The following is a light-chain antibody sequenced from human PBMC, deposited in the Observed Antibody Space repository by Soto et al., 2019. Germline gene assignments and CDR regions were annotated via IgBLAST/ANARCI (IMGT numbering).Light chain of an antibody. CDR2: GAS. CDR3: QQYGTSPRT. V-gene: IGKV3-20*01. Sequence: EIVLTQSPGTLSLSPGERATLSCRASQSINSNYLAWYQLKPGQAPRLLIYGASIRATAIPDRFSGSVSGTDFTLTISSLDPEDFAVYFCQQYGTSPRTFGQGTKVDIK. J-gene: IGKJ1*01. CDR1: QSINSNY.